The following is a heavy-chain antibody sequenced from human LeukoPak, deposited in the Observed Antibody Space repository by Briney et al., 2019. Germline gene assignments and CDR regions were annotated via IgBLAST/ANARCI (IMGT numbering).Heavy chain of an antibody. V-gene: IGHV5-51*01. D-gene: IGHD2-21*02. Sequence: GESLKISCKGSGYSFTSYWIGWVRQMPGKGLEWMGIIYPGDSDTRYSPSFQGQVTISADKSISTAYLQWSSLKASDTAMYYCARQQEHIVVVTAVGAFDYWGQGNLVTVSS. CDR1: GYSFTSYW. CDR3: ARQQEHIVVVTAVGAFDY. J-gene: IGHJ4*02. CDR2: IYPGDSDT.